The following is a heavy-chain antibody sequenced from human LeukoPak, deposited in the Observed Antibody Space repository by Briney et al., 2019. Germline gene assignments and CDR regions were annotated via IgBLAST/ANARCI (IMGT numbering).Heavy chain of an antibody. J-gene: IGHJ5*02. V-gene: IGHV7-4-1*02. CDR2: INTNTGNP. D-gene: IGHD6-19*01. Sequence: ASVKVSCKASGYTFTSYAMNWVRQAPGQGLEWMGWINTNTGNPTYAQGFTGRFVFSLDTSVSTAYLQISSLKAEDTAVYYCASLPDSSGWYWFDPWGQGTLVTVSS. CDR1: GYTFTSYA. CDR3: ASLPDSSGWYWFDP.